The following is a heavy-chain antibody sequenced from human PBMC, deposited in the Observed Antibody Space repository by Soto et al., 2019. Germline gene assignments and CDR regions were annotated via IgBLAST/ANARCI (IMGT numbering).Heavy chain of an antibody. J-gene: IGHJ4*02. D-gene: IGHD4-17*01. V-gene: IGHV4-61*01. CDR2: IYYSGST. CDR3: ANYPTTVTSDY. Sequence: QVQLQESGPGLVKPSETLSLTCTVSGGSVSSGSYYWSWIRQPPGEGLEWIGYIYYSGSTNYNPSLKSRVTISVDTSKNQFSLKLSSVTAADTAVYYCANYPTTVTSDYWGQGTLVTVSS. CDR1: GGSVSSGSYY.